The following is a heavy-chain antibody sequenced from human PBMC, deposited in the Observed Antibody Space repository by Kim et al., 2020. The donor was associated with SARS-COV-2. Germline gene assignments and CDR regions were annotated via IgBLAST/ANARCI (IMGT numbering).Heavy chain of an antibody. CDR2: TT. J-gene: IGHJ5*02. D-gene: IGHD1-1*01. Sequence: TTDYAATVKGRFTISRDDSKNTLYLQMSSLKTEDTAVYYCSTLNGHWFDPWGPGTLVTVSS. CDR3: STLNGHWFDP. V-gene: IGHV3-15*01.